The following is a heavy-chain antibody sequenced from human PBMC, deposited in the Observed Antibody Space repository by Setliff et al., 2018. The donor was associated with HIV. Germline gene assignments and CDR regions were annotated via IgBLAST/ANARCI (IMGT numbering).Heavy chain of an antibody. CDR1: GFTFSSYD. J-gene: IGHJ6*03. Sequence: GGSLRLSCVASGFTFSSYDMNWVRQAPGKGLEWVSAISGPGGTAYYADSVKGRLTISRDNSKNTLYLQMNSLRAEDTAVYYCAKGDSSSEGMGVWGKGATVTVSS. CDR3: AKGDSSSEGMGV. D-gene: IGHD6-13*01. CDR2: ISGPGGTA. V-gene: IGHV3-23*01.